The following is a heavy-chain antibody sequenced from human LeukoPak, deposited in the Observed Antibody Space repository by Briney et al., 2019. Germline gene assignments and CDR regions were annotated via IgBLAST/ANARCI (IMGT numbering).Heavy chain of an antibody. CDR1: GGSFSGYY. V-gene: IGHV4-34*01. J-gene: IGHJ4*02. D-gene: IGHD6-6*01. CDR3: ARRSSSSVRPFDY. Sequence: SETLSLTCAVYGGSFSGYYWSWIRQPAGRGLEWIGEINHSGSTNYNPSLKSRVTISVDTSKNQFSLKLSSVTAADTAVYYCARRSSSSVRPFDYWGQGTLVTVSS. CDR2: INHSGST.